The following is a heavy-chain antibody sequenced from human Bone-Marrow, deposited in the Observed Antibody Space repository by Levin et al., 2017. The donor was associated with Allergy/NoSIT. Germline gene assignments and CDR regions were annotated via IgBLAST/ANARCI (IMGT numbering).Heavy chain of an antibody. D-gene: IGHD1-7*01. J-gene: IGHJ4*02. CDR2: INSGGTGT. CDR1: GFTFNSYA. CDR3: ARDGPGTATGTP. V-gene: IGHV3-23*01. Sequence: GASVKVSCAASGFTFNSYAMNWVRQAPGKGLEWVSSINSGGTGTYYADSVKGRFTISRDNSKNTLYLQMNSLRVDDTAVYYCARDGPGTATGTPWGQGTLVTVSS.